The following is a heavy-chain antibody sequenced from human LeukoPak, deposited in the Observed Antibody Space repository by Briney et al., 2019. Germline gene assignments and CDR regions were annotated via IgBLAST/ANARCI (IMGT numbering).Heavy chain of an antibody. CDR3: TKDRAYPNDVFDI. V-gene: IGHV3-23*01. J-gene: IGHJ3*02. CDR2: ISGSGGST. D-gene: IGHD2-21*01. CDR1: GFTFSNSA. Sequence: GGSLRLSCAASGFTFSNSAMSWVRQPPGKGLEWVSAISGSGGSTYYADSVKGRFTISRDNSKNTVSLQMHSLRADDTAVYYCTKDRAYPNDVFDIWGLGTMVTVSS.